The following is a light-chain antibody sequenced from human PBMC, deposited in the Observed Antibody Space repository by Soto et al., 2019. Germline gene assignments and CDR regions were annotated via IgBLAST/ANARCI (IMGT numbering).Light chain of an antibody. CDR1: QCISSW. CDR3: QQYNSYSPTWT. Sequence: DIQMTQSPSTLSASVGERVTITCRASQCISSWLAWYQQKPGKALKLLIYKASSLESGVPSMFSGSGSGTEFTLTISSLQPDDFATYYCQQYNSYSPTWTFGQGTKVDIK. V-gene: IGKV1-5*03. CDR2: KAS. J-gene: IGKJ1*01.